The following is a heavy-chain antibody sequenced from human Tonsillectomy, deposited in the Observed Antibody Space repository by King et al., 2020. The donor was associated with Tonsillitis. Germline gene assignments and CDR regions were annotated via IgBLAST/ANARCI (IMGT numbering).Heavy chain of an antibody. CDR1: GYTFTSYG. V-gene: IGHV1-18*01. CDR3: ARGSNYDSSVYYDDAFDI. Sequence: VQLVQSGAEVKKPGASVKVSCKASGYTFTSYGISWVRQAPGQGLEWMGWISGYNGNTDYIQKLQGRVTMTTDTSTTTAYMELRSLRSDDTAVYYCARGSNYDSSVYYDDAFDIWGQGTMVTVSS. CDR2: ISGYNGNT. J-gene: IGHJ3*02. D-gene: IGHD3-22*01.